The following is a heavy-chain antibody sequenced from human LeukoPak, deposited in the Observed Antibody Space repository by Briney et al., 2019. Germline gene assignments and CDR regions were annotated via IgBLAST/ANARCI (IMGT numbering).Heavy chain of an antibody. CDR3: AREGDNWGPRPGLDY. CDR2: ISAYNGNT. Sequence: ASVKVSCKASGYTFTSYGISWVRQAPGQGLEWMGWISAYNGNTNYAQKLQGRVTMTTDTSTSTAYMELRSLRSDDTAVYYCAREGDNWGPRPGLDYWGQGTLVTVSS. D-gene: IGHD1-1*01. CDR1: GYTFTSYG. V-gene: IGHV1-18*01. J-gene: IGHJ4*02.